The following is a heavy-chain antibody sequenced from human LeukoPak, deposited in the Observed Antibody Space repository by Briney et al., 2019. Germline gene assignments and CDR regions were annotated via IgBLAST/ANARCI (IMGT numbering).Heavy chain of an antibody. CDR2: ISSSSSYI. CDR3: ARAVYCGGDCYFPLDI. D-gene: IGHD2-21*02. Sequence: GGSLRLSXAASGFTFSSYSMNWVRQAPGKGVEWVSSISSSSSYIYYADSVKGRFTISRDNAKNSLYLQMNSLRAEDTAVYYCARAVYCGGDCYFPLDIWGQGTMVTVSS. CDR1: GFTFSSYS. V-gene: IGHV3-21*01. J-gene: IGHJ3*02.